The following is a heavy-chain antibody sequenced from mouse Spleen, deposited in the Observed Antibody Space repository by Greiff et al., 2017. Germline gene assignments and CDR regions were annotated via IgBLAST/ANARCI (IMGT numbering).Heavy chain of an antibody. J-gene: IGHJ4*01. CDR1: GYSITSDYA. CDR3: SYYRYEFYAMDY. V-gene: IGHV3-2*02. Sequence: EVQLQQSGPGLVKPSQSLSLTCTVTGYSITSDYAWNWIRQFPGNKLEWMGYISYSGSTSYNPSLKSRISITRDTSKNQFFLQLNSVTTEDTATYYCSYYRYEFYAMDYWGQGTSVTVSS. CDR2: ISYSGST. D-gene: IGHD2-14*01.